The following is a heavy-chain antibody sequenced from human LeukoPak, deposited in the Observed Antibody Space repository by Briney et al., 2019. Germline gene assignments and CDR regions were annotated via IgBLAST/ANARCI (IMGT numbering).Heavy chain of an antibody. D-gene: IGHD3-3*01. CDR3: ARGTQIHYDFWSDFDY. V-gene: IGHV1-2*02. CDR2: INPNSGGT. Sequence: ASVKVSCKASGYTFTGYYMHWVRQAPGQGLEWMGWINPNSGGTNYAQKFQGRVTMTRDTSISTAYMELSRLRSDDTAVYYCARGTQIHYDFWSDFDYWGQGTLVTVSS. J-gene: IGHJ4*02. CDR1: GYTFTGYY.